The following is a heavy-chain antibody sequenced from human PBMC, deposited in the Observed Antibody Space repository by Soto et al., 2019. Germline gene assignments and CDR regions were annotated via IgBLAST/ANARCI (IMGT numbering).Heavy chain of an antibody. CDR3: ARPAATVIFYSGMDV. CDR2: ISFDGSNE. V-gene: IGHV3-30-3*01. Sequence: GGSLRLSCAASGFTFSDYAMHWVRQAPGKGLEWVAIISFDGSNEHYADSVQGRFTISRDNSENTLYLQMNSLRADDTAVYYCARPAATVIFYSGMDVWGQGTTVTVSS. CDR1: GFTFSDYA. J-gene: IGHJ6*02. D-gene: IGHD4-17*01.